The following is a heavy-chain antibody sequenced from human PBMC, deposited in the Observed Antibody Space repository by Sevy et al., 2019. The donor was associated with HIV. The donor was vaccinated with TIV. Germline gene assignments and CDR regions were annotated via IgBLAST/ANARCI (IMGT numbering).Heavy chain of an antibody. Sequence: GGSLRLSCAASGFSFSIYWMHWVRQVPGKGLVWVSRINRDGSSTTYADSVKGRFTFSRDNAKNTLFLQMNSLRVEDRAVYYCVREGVGGYSYGFDYWGQGTLVTVSS. D-gene: IGHD5-18*01. CDR3: VREGVGGYSYGFDY. CDR2: INRDGSST. CDR1: GFSFSIYW. V-gene: IGHV3-74*03. J-gene: IGHJ4*02.